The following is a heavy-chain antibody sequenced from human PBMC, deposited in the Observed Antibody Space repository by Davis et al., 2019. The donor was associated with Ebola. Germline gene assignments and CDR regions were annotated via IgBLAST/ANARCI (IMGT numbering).Heavy chain of an antibody. CDR1: GFTFDDYA. D-gene: IGHD1-1*01. Sequence: SLKISCAASGFTFDDYAMHWVRQAPGKGLEWVSGISWNSGSIGYADSVKGRFTISRDNSKNTLYLQMNSLRAEDTAVYYCAKDQGWNDGGFDYWGQGTLVTVSS. V-gene: IGHV3-9*01. J-gene: IGHJ4*02. CDR3: AKDQGWNDGGFDY. CDR2: ISWNSGSI.